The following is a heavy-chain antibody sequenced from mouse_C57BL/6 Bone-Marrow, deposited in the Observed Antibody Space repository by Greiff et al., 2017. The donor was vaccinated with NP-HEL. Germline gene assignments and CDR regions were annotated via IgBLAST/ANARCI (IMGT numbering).Heavy chain of an antibody. D-gene: IGHD1-1*01. CDR1: GFTFNTYA. V-gene: IGHV10-3*01. CDR3: VRDRNYYGSSPHFDY. J-gene: IGHJ2*01. CDR2: IRSKSSNYAT. Sequence: DVMLVESGGGLVQPKGSLKLSCAASGFTFNTYAMHWVRQAPGKGLEWVARIRSKSSNYATYYADSVKDRFTISRDDSQSMLYLQMNNLKTEDTAMYYCVRDRNYYGSSPHFDYWGQGTTLTVSS.